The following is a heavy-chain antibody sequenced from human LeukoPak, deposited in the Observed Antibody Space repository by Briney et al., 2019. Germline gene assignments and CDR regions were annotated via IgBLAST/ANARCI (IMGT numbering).Heavy chain of an antibody. CDR3: ARGDLWLGH. Sequence: GVSLRLSCATSGFIFSSYWMCWVRQAPGKGLEWVANIKSDGSEVYYGDSVKGRFTISRDNAKNSLYLQMDSLRVEDTAVYYCARGDLWLGHWGQGSLVTVSS. J-gene: IGHJ4*02. D-gene: IGHD3-10*01. V-gene: IGHV3-7*01. CDR1: GFIFSSYW. CDR2: IKSDGSEV.